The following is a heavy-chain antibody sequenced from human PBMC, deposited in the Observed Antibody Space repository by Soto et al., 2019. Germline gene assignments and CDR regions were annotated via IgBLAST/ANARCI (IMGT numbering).Heavy chain of an antibody. D-gene: IGHD2-15*01. J-gene: IGHJ5*02. CDR1: GFTVSSNY. V-gene: IGHV3-33*08. CDR2: IWYDGSNK. CDR3: ARDGGCRDGYTVGCNWFDP. Sequence: GGSLRLSCAAAGFTVSSNYMTWVRQAPGKGLEWVAVIWYDGSNKYYADSVKGRFTISRDNSKNTLYLQMNSLRAEDTAVYYCARDGGCRDGYTVGCNWFDPWGQGTLVTVSS.